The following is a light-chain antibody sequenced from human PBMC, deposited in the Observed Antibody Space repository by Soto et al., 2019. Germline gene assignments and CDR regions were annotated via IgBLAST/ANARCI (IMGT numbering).Light chain of an antibody. CDR2: DLN. V-gene: IGLV2-14*03. CDR3: ASWTTSTTMI. CDR1: SSDMGAYNF. J-gene: IGLJ2*01. Sequence: QSALTQPASASGSPGQSITISCTGSSSDMGAYNFVSCYQHHPGKAPKLMPYDLNIRPSGVSNRFSGSKSGKTASLTSCGHEAEDEAAYYCASWTTSTTMIFGGGTKLTVL.